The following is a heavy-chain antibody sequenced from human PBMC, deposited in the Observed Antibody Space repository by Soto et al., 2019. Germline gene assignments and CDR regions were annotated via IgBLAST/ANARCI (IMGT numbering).Heavy chain of an antibody. CDR2: LYQGLSI. D-gene: IGHD3-16*01. CDR3: ATHGGHYFDY. CDR1: SGSFSGYY. Sequence: QVQLQQWGAGLLKPSETLSLTCAVYSGSFSGYYWSWIRQPPGKGLEWIGELYQGLSIIYNPSLESRVTISGDSSKNQFSLKLRSVTAADTAVYYCATHGGHYFDYWGQGTLVTVSS. J-gene: IGHJ4*02. V-gene: IGHV4-34*01.